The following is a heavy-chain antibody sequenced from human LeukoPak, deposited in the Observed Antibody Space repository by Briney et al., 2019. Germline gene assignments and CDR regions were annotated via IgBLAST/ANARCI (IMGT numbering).Heavy chain of an antibody. V-gene: IGHV3-21*01. J-gene: IGHJ4*02. CDR2: ISSSSSYI. Sequence: GGSLRLSCAASGFTFSSYSMNWVRQAPGKGLEWVSSISSSSSYIYYADSVKGRFTISRDNAKNSLYLQMNSLRAEDTAVYYRARDRGMTTVTNLFDYWGQGTLVTVSS. CDR1: GFTFSSYS. D-gene: IGHD4-11*01. CDR3: ARDRGMTTVTNLFDY.